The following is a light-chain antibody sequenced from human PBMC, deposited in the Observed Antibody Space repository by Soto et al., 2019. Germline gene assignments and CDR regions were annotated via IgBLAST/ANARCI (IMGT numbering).Light chain of an antibody. CDR3: QQFGSSSWT. CDR2: GAS. CDR1: QSVSSSY. V-gene: IGKV3-20*01. Sequence: ERVLTQSPGTLSLSPGENATLACRASQSVSSSYLAGYQQKPGQAPRLLIYGASSRATGIPDRFSGSGSGTDFTLTVSILEPEDFAVYYCQQFGSSSWTCGQGTKVEIK. J-gene: IGKJ1*01.